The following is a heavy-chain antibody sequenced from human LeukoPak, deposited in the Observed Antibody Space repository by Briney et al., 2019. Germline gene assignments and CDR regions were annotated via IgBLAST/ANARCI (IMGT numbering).Heavy chain of an antibody. CDR2: INHSGST. D-gene: IGHD5-18*01. V-gene: IGHV4-34*01. CDR3: ATVGYSYVGPRTPGAHRRTGAFDI. J-gene: IGHJ3*02. Sequence: PSETLSLTCAVYGGSFSGYYWSWIRQPPGKGLEWIGEINHSGSTDYNPSLKSRVTISVDTSKNQFSLKLSSVTAADTAVYYCATVGYSYVGPRTPGAHRRTGAFDIWGQGTMVTVSS. CDR1: GGSFSGYY.